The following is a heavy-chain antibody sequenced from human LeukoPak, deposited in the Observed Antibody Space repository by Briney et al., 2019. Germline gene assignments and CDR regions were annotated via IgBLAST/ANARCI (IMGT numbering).Heavy chain of an antibody. J-gene: IGHJ4*02. CDR2: IYFSGST. V-gene: IGHV4-30-4*01. Sequence: SETLSLTCTVSGGSISSGDYYWSWIRQPPGKGLERIGYIYFSGSTYYNPSLKSRVTISVDTSKNQFSLKLSSVTAADTAVYYCARVPLRGVILYYFDYWGQGTLVTVSS. D-gene: IGHD3-10*01. CDR3: ARVPLRGVILYYFDY. CDR1: GGSISSGDYY.